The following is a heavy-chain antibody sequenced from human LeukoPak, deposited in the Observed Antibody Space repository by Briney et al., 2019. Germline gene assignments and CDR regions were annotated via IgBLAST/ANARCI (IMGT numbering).Heavy chain of an antibody. D-gene: IGHD5-12*01. CDR1: GGSLSSADSY. Sequence: SETLSLTCTVSGGSLSSADSYWSWIRQPPGKGLEWIGYIFYSGNSYYNPSLKSRLTISVDTSKNQFSLKLSSVTAADTAMYYCARLGYNDYVNYWGRGTLVTVSS. CDR3: ARLGYNDYVNY. J-gene: IGHJ4*02. CDR2: IFYSGNS. V-gene: IGHV4-30-4*01.